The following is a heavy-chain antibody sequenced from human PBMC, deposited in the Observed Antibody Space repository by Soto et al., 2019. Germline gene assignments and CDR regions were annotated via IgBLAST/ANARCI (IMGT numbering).Heavy chain of an antibody. CDR3: ARGRARYCSGGSCYYSH. CDR1: GGSFSGYY. CDR2: INHSGST. Sequence: PSETLSLTCAVYGGSFSGYYWSWIRQPPGKGLEWIGEINHSGSTNYNPSLKSRVTISVDTSKNQFSLKLSSVTAADTAVYYCARGRARYCSGGSCYYSHWGQGTLVTVSS. D-gene: IGHD2-15*01. J-gene: IGHJ4*02. V-gene: IGHV4-34*01.